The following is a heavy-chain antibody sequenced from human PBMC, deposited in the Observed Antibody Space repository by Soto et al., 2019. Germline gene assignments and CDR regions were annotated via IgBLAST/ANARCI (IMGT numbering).Heavy chain of an antibody. V-gene: IGHV3-74*01. CDR3: ATAEVDY. CDR1: GFNFGSSW. Sequence: LRLSCAASGFNFGSSWMHWVRQAPGKGLERVSRMTSDGSTTDYADSVKGRFTVSRDNGKYTLYLQMNSLRAEDTAVYYCATAEVDYWGPGTLVTVSS. CDR2: MTSDGSTT. J-gene: IGHJ4*02.